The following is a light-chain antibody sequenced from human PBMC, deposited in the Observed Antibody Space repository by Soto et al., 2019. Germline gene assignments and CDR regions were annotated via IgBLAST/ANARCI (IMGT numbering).Light chain of an antibody. CDR3: QHYKDLPS. V-gene: IGKV1-5*03. CDR1: QTISSW. CDR2: KAS. J-gene: IGKJ1*01. Sequence: DIQMTQSPSTLSGTVGDRVTITCRASQTISSWLAWYQQKPGKAPKLLIYKASTLKSGVPSRFSGSGYGTEFTLTINGLLPEDFVTYYCQHYKDLPSFAQGTKVDIK.